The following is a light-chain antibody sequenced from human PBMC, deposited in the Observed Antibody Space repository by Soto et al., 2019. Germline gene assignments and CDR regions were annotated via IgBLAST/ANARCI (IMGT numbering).Light chain of an antibody. CDR1: QSISSY. V-gene: IGKV1-39*01. J-gene: IGKJ1*01. CDR2: AAS. Sequence: DVQMAQSKSSLSASVGDRVTITCRASQSISSYLNWYQQNPGKAPKLLIYAASSLQSGVPSRFSGSGSGTDFTLTISSLQPEDFATYYCQQSYSTPQTFGQGTKVDIK. CDR3: QQSYSTPQT.